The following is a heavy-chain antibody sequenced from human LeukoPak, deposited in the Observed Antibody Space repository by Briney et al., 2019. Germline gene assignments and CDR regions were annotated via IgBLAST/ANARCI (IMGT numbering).Heavy chain of an antibody. CDR1: GGSVTTSY. CDR3: ARGSFNFLAGYDPRPDY. Sequence: NPSETLSLTCTVPGGSVTTSYWSWIRQPPGKGLEWIGYVYKDGDTNSNPSLKSRVTILVVTSKNQFSLKLSSVTAADTAVYYCARGSFNFLAGYDPRPDYWGQGTLVLVSS. CDR2: VYKDGDT. D-gene: IGHD3/OR15-3a*01. V-gene: IGHV4-59*02. J-gene: IGHJ4*02.